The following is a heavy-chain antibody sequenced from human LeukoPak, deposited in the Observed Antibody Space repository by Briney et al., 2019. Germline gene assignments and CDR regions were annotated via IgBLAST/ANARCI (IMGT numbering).Heavy chain of an antibody. Sequence: GASVKVSCKASGYTFTSYYMHWVRQAPGRGLEWMGIINPSGGSTSYAQKFQGRVTMTRDTSTSTVYMELSSLRSEDTAVYYCARGLTRRSSGYFPLAEYLQHWGQGTLVTVSS. J-gene: IGHJ1*01. CDR2: INPSGGST. CDR3: ARGLTRRSSGYFPLAEYLQH. CDR1: GYTFTSYY. D-gene: IGHD3-22*01. V-gene: IGHV1-46*01.